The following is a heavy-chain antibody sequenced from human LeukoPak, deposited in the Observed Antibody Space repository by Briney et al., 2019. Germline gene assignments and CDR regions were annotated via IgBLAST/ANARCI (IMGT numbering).Heavy chain of an antibody. D-gene: IGHD2-2*01. CDR1: GFTFSSYA. V-gene: IGHV3-23*01. Sequence: GGPLRLSCAASGFTFSSYAMSWFRQAPGKGLEWVSAISGSGGSTYYADSVKGRFTISRDNSKNTLYLQMNSLRAEDTAVYHCAKDGPGDGVEPGGYYYYGMDVWGQGTTVTVSS. J-gene: IGHJ6*02. CDR2: ISGSGGST. CDR3: AKDGPGDGVEPGGYYYYGMDV.